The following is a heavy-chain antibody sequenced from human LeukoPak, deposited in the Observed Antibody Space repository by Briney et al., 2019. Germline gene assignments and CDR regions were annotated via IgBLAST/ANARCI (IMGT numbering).Heavy chain of an antibody. CDR2: MNPNSGNT. V-gene: IGHV1-8*01. D-gene: IGHD2-2*01. CDR1: GYTFTSYD. CDR3: ARGGEYCSSTSCPTGPANWFDP. Sequence: ASVKVSCKASGYTFTSYDINWVRQATGQGLEWMRWMNPNSGNTGYAQKFQGRVTMTRNTSISTAYMELSSLRSEDTAVYYCARGGEYCSSTSCPTGPANWFDPWGQGTLVTVSS. J-gene: IGHJ5*02.